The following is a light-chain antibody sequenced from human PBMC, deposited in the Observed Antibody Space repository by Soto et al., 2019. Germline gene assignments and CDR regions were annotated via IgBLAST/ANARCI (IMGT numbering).Light chain of an antibody. CDR3: QQYGSSPWT. Sequence: EIVLTQSPGTLSLSPGERATLSCRASQSVSSSYLAWHQQKPGQAPRLLIYGASTRATGIPDRFSGSGSGTEFTLTISRLEPEDFAVYYCQQYGSSPWTFGQGTKVEIK. J-gene: IGKJ1*01. CDR2: GAS. CDR1: QSVSSSY. V-gene: IGKV3-20*01.